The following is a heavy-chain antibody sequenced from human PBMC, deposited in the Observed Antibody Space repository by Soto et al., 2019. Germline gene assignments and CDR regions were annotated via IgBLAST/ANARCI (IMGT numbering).Heavy chain of an antibody. J-gene: IGHJ6*02. CDR3: ARSRCTNGVCYSLSPGLDV. CDR2: IITIFNTA. V-gene: IGHV1-69*13. Sequence: SVKVSCKASGYTFTSYYMHWVRQAPGHGLEWMGGIITIFNTANYAQMFHGRVTITADESTSTAYMELSSLRSEDTAVYYCARSRCTNGVCYSLSPGLDVWGPGTTVTVSS. D-gene: IGHD2-8*01. CDR1: GYTFTSYY.